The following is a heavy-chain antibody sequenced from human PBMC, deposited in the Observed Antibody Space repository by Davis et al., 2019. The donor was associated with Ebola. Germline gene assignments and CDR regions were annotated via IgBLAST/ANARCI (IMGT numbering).Heavy chain of an antibody. CDR3: ARDPLYCSGGSCYRRHYYYGMDV. D-gene: IGHD2-15*01. J-gene: IGHJ6*02. Sequence: PGGSLRLSCAASGFTFSSYSMNWVRQAPGKGLEWVSYISSSSSTIYYADSVKGRFTISRDNAKNSLYLQMNSLRAEDTAVYYCARDPLYCSGGSCYRRHYYYGMDVWGQGTTVTVSS. CDR1: GFTFSSYS. CDR2: ISSSSSTI. V-gene: IGHV3-48*04.